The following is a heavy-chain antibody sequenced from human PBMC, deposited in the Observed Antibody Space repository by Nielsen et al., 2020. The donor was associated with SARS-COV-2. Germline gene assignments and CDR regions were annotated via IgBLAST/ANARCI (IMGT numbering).Heavy chain of an antibody. J-gene: IGHJ4*02. CDR3: ARDNIVVVVAATPGMYYFDY. V-gene: IGHV1-8*01. CDR1: GYTFTSYD. Sequence: ASVKVSCKASGYTFTSYDINWVRQATGQGLEWMGWMNPNSGNTGYAQKFQGRVTMTRNTSISTAYMELSSLRSEDTAVYYCARDNIVVVVAATPGMYYFDYWGQGTLVTVSS. CDR2: MNPNSGNT. D-gene: IGHD2-15*01.